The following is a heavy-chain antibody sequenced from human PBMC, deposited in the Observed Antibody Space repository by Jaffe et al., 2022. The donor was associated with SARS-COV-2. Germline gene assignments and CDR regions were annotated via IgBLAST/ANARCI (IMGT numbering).Heavy chain of an antibody. CDR2: ILSSGKT. Sequence: QLRLQGSGPGLVKPSETLSLSCTVSGGPMSSSSYYWGWIRQPPGEGLEWIASILSSGKTYYSQSLKSRATVTVDTSQNQFSLNLNSVTAADTAVYYCARHDPPTMVRGGGIDYWAQGTLVIVSS. V-gene: IGHV4-39*01. CDR3: ARHDPPTMVRGGGIDY. D-gene: IGHD3-10*01. CDR1: GGPMSSSSYY. J-gene: IGHJ4*02.